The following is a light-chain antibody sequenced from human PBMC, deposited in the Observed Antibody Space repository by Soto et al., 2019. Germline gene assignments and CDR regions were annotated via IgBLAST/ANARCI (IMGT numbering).Light chain of an antibody. V-gene: IGKV3-15*01. Sequence: EIVLTQSPCTLSVSPGERATLSCRASQSVSSSYLAWYQQKPGQAPRLLIYRASTRATGVPARFSASGSGTEFTLTISSLQSEDSAVYYCQQYSNWPPWTFGPGTKVDIK. CDR3: QQYSNWPPWT. J-gene: IGKJ1*01. CDR2: RAS. CDR1: QSVSSSY.